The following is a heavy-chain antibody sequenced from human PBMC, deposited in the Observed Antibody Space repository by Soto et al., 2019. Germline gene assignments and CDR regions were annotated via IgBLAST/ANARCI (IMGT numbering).Heavy chain of an antibody. CDR2: IYSDGSAT. CDR3: ARGNYGGFDD. CDR1: GFTFSYYW. J-gene: IGHJ4*02. D-gene: IGHD4-17*01. V-gene: IGHV3-74*03. Sequence: EVQLVESGGGLVEPGGSLRLSCAASGFTFSYYWMHWVRQTPEKGLVWVARIYSDGSATTYADSVKGRFTISRDNSKNTLYLHMNSVRADDTAVYYCARGNYGGFDDCAQGPLVTVSS.